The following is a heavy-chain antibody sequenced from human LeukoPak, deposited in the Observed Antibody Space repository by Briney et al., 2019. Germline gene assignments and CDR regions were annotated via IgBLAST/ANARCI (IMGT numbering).Heavy chain of an antibody. CDR1: GGSISSGSYY. V-gene: IGHV4-61*02. CDR2: IYTSGST. D-gene: IGHD3-16*02. Sequence: SETLSLTCTVSGGSISSGSYYWRWIRQPAGKGLEWIGRIYTSGSTNYNPSLKSRVTISVDTSKNQFSLKLSCVTAADTAVYYCARHYVWGSYRYSGPFDYWGQGTLVTVSS. J-gene: IGHJ4*02. CDR3: ARHYVWGSYRYSGPFDY.